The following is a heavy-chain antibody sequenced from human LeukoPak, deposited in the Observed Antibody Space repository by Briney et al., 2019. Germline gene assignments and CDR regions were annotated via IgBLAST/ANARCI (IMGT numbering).Heavy chain of an antibody. CDR2: INTDGTTT. J-gene: IGHJ4*02. D-gene: IGHD5-18*01. CDR1: GFTFSSYW. Sequence: AGSLRLSCAASGFTFSSYWMHWVRRAPGEGLVWVSRINTDGTTTTYADSVKGRFTISRDNPKNTLYLQMNSLRAEDTAVYYCARDPWGYRAGVMDLWGQGTLLTVSS. CDR3: ARDPWGYRAGVMDL. V-gene: IGHV3-74*01.